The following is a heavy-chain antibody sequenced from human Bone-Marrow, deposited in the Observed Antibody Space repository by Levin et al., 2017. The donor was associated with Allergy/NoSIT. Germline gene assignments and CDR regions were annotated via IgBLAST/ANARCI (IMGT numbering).Heavy chain of an antibody. Sequence: GGSLRLSYVGSGFTFSSYAMSWVRQAPGKGLEWVAGSSGSAGRTYYAAFVKGRFTLSRDNSMSTLFLQMDSLRAEDTALYYCAKVSLLYYGAVPYWYFDLWGRGTLVTVSS. D-gene: IGHD4-17*01. CDR1: GFTFSSYA. CDR3: AKVSLLYYGAVPYWYFDL. CDR2: SSGSAGRT. J-gene: IGHJ2*01. V-gene: IGHV3-23*01.